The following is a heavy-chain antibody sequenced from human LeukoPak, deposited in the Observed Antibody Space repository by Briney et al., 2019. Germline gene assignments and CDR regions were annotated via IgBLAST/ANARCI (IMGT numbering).Heavy chain of an antibody. Sequence: PSETLSLTCTVSGDSISSCYWSWIRQTPEKGLEWIGYIYYTGSTNYNPSLKSRVTISVDTSKNQFSLSLSSVTAADTAVYYCARADYYGSGSYYSFDYWGQGTLVTVSS. CDR1: GDSISSCY. J-gene: IGHJ4*02. CDR3: ARADYYGSGSYYSFDY. CDR2: IYYTGST. D-gene: IGHD3-10*01. V-gene: IGHV4-59*13.